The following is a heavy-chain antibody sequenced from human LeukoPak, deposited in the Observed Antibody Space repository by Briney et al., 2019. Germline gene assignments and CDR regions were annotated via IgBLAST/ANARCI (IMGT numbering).Heavy chain of an antibody. V-gene: IGHV3-7*01. D-gene: IGHD6-19*01. CDR1: GFIFSDYY. CDR2: IKQDGSEK. Sequence: GGSLRLSCAASGFIFSDYYMSWIRQAPGKGLEWVANIKQDGSEKYYVDSVKGRFTISRDNAKNSLYLQMNSLRAEDTAVYYCARDLSAVAGTGGTYWGQGTLVTVSS. J-gene: IGHJ4*02. CDR3: ARDLSAVAGTGGTY.